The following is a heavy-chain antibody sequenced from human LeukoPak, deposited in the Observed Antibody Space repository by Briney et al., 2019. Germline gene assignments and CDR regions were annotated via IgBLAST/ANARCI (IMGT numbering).Heavy chain of an antibody. D-gene: IGHD5-24*01. V-gene: IGHV3-7*01. CDR2: VKEDGSQK. J-gene: IGHJ4*02. Sequence: GGSLRLSCAASGFTFSHYWMTWVRQAPGKGLEWVANVKEDGSQKTYVDSVKGRFIISRDNAKNSLYLQMNNVRAEDTAVYYCARYTYKHDCWGQGTLVTVSS. CDR3: ARYTYKHDC. CDR1: GFTFSHYW.